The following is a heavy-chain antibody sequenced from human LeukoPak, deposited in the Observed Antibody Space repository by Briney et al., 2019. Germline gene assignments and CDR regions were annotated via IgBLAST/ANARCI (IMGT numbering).Heavy chain of an antibody. CDR2: INPNSGGT. CDR3: ARDRNDFWSGYYNWFDP. Sequence: GASVKVSCKASGHTFTGYYMHWVRQAPGQGLEWIGRINPNSGGTNYAQKFQGRVTMTRDTSISTAYMELSRLRSDDTAVYYCARDRNDFWSGYYNWFDPWGQGTLVTVSS. J-gene: IGHJ5*02. CDR1: GHTFTGYY. V-gene: IGHV1-2*06. D-gene: IGHD3-3*01.